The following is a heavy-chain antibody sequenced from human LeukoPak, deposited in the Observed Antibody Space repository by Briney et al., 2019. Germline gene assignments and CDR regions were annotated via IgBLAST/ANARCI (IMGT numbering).Heavy chain of an antibody. D-gene: IGHD6-19*01. CDR1: GGSFSGDF. CDR2: IYYSGST. J-gene: IGHJ4*02. CDR3: ARVSAVAGNFDY. V-gene: IGHV4-34*01. Sequence: SETLSLTCAVYGGSFSGDFWSWIRQSPGKGLEWIGSIYYSGSTYYNPSLKSRVTISVDTSKNQFSLKLSSVTAADTAVYYCARVSAVAGNFDYWGQGTLVTVSS.